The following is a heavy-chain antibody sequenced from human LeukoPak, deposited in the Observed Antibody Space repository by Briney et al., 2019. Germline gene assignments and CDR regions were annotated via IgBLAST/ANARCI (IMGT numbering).Heavy chain of an antibody. V-gene: IGHV4-30-4*01. CDR1: GGSISSGDYY. CDR2: IYYSGST. D-gene: IGHD3-16*01. Sequence: SETLSLTCTVSGGSISSGDYYWSWIRQPPGKGLEWIGYIYYSGSTYYNPSLKSRVTISVDTSKNQSSLKLSSVTAADTAVYYCARDFDGAATRSFDYWGPGTLVTVSS. J-gene: IGHJ4*02. CDR3: ARDFDGAATRSFDY.